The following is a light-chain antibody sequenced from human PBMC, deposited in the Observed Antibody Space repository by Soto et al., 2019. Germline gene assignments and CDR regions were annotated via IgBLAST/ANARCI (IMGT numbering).Light chain of an antibody. CDR1: SSDIDAYNY. CDR3: GSYTTSSNYV. Sequence: ALTQPASVSGSPGQSITISCTGTSSDIDAYNYVSWYQQHPGKAPKLMIYDVSNRPSGISNRFSGSKSGNTASLTISALQAEDEADYYCGSYTTSSNYVFGTGTKATVL. CDR2: DVS. J-gene: IGLJ1*01. V-gene: IGLV2-14*01.